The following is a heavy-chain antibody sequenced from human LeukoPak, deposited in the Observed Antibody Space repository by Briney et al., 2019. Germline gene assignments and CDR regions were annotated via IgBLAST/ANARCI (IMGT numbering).Heavy chain of an antibody. Sequence: SETLSLTCTVSGVSFSSYYWTWLRQPPGKGLEWIGYIYYSGSTNKNPSLNSRVTMSIDTSKKQFSLKLSSVTAADTAVYYCARVNYDSNRYFDYWGQGTLVTVSS. J-gene: IGHJ4*02. CDR3: ARVNYDSNRYFDY. CDR1: GVSFSSYY. CDR2: IYYSGST. D-gene: IGHD3-22*01. V-gene: IGHV4-59*01.